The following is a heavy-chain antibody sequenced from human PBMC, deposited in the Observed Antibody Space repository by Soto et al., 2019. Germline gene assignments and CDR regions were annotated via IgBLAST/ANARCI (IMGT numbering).Heavy chain of an antibody. CDR2: VNYTGST. V-gene: IGHV4-30-4*01. D-gene: IGHD2-21*02. Sequence: SETLSLTCAVSGASIRSTDYYWSWIRQAPGKGLEWIGYVNYTGSTDYNPSLMSRLTISVDTSKNQFPLKLTSVTAAETAVYYCVRTARQGAVAPHWFDRWGQGTQVTVSS. CDR1: GASIRSTDYY. J-gene: IGHJ5*02. CDR3: VRTARQGAVAPHWFDR.